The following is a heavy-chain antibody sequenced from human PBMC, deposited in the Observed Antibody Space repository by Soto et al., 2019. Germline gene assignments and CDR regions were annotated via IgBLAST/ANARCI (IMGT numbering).Heavy chain of an antibody. CDR3: ARHPIVVVPAAMGPHAFDI. J-gene: IGHJ3*02. Sequence: GESLKISCKGSVYSFTSYWIGWVRQMPGKGLEWMGIIYPGDSDTRYSPSFQGQVTISADKSISTAYLQWSSLKASDTAMYYCARHPIVVVPAAMGPHAFDIWGQGTMVTVSS. V-gene: IGHV5-51*01. CDR1: VYSFTSYW. CDR2: IYPGDSDT. D-gene: IGHD2-2*01.